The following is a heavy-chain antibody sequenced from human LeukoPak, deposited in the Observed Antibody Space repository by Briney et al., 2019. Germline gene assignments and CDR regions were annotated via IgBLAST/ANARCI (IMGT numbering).Heavy chain of an antibody. V-gene: IGHV3-23*01. D-gene: IGHD3-22*01. CDR2: ISGSGLIT. J-gene: IGHJ4*02. Sequence: GKSLRLSCATSGFTFSTYALGWVRQAPGKGLEWVSIISGSGLITYYADSVKGRFTISRDNSKDTLYLQVNSLRAEDTAVYHCAKDWSDGSGYYHHFDYWGQGTLVTVSS. CDR3: AKDWSDGSGYYHHFDY. CDR1: GFTFSTYA.